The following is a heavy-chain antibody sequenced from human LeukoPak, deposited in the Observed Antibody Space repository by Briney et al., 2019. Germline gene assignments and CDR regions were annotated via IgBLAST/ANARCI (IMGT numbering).Heavy chain of an antibody. D-gene: IGHD3-9*01. V-gene: IGHV1-8*01. Sequence: ASVKVSCKASGYTFTSYGINWVRQATGQGLEWMGWMNPNSGNTGYAQKFQGRVTMTRNTSISTAYMGLSSLRSEDTAVYYCAIPTYHYDILTGYGMDVWGQGTTVTVSS. CDR2: MNPNSGNT. CDR1: GYTFTSYG. J-gene: IGHJ6*02. CDR3: AIPTYHYDILTGYGMDV.